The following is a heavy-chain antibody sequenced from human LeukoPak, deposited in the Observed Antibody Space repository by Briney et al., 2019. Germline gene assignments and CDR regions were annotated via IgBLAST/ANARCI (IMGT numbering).Heavy chain of an antibody. J-gene: IGHJ6*02. CDR3: ATYNVDNYDTSDGMDV. D-gene: IGHD3-22*01. CDR2: IIPLIGVT. V-gene: IGHV1-69*04. Sequence: SLKVSCKASGGTFTSYAFSWVRRAPGQGLEWMGRIIPLIGVTDSAQKFRDRATITADKSTSTAYMELTSLRSEDTAVYYCATYNVDNYDTSDGMDVWGQGTSVTVSS. CDR1: GGTFTSYA.